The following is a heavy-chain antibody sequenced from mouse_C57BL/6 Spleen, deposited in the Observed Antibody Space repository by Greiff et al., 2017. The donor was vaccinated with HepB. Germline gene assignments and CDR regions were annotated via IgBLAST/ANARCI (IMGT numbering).Heavy chain of an antibody. J-gene: IGHJ4*01. V-gene: IGHV3-6*01. CDR3: ATPYYSNHAMDY. CDR1: GYSITSGYY. D-gene: IGHD2-5*01. Sequence: EVKLVESGPGLVKPSQSLSLTCSVTGYSITSGYYWNWIRQFPGNKLEWMGYISYDGSNNYNPSLKNRISITRDTSKNQFFLKLNSVTTEDTATYYCATPYYSNHAMDYWGQGTSVTVSS. CDR2: ISYDGSN.